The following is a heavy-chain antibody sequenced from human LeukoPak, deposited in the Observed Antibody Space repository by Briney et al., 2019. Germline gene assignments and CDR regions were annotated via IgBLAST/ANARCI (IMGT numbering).Heavy chain of an antibody. CDR3: ARQRDGYNYHWFDP. Sequence: SETLSLTCSVSGGSISSSYYYWGWIRQPPGKGLEWIGTIYYSGSTYYNPSLQSRVTISVDTSKNQFSLKLSSVTAADTAVYYCARQRDGYNYHWFDPWGQGTLVTVSS. CDR1: GGSISSSYYY. D-gene: IGHD5-24*01. J-gene: IGHJ5*02. V-gene: IGHV4-39*01. CDR2: IYYSGST.